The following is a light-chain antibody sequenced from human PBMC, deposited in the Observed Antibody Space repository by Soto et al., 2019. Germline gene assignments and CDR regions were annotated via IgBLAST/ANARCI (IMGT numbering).Light chain of an antibody. V-gene: IGKV1-5*03. Sequence: IQLTQSLSSLSASVGDRVTITCRASPAIASFLAWYQQKPGKAPKLLIYKASTLKSGVPSRFSGSGSGTEFTLTISSLQPDDFATYYCQQYNSYSITFGQGTRLEIK. CDR2: KAS. CDR1: PAIASF. CDR3: QQYNSYSIT. J-gene: IGKJ5*01.